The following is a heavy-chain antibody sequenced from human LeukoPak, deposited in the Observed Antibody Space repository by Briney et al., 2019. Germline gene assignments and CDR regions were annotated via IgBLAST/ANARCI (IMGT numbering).Heavy chain of an antibody. V-gene: IGHV3-23*01. CDR1: GIIFSNYV. Sequence: GALRLSCAASGIIFSNYVMSWVRQAPGKRLEWVSGVSASGDRTYYGDSVKGRFTISRDNSKNTLYLQMNSLRAEDTAVYYCEKDLPRITIFGALQHWGQGTLVTVSS. J-gene: IGHJ1*01. CDR3: EKDLPRITIFGALQH. D-gene: IGHD3-3*01. CDR2: VSASGDRT.